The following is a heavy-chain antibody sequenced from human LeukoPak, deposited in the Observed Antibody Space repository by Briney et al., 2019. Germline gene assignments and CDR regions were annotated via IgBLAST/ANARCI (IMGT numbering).Heavy chain of an antibody. D-gene: IGHD3-3*01. CDR1: GFTFSSYG. CDR2: ISSNGGST. J-gene: IGHJ3*02. V-gene: IGHV3-64*01. CDR3: ARSIFGVVIPTGGAFDI. Sequence: GRSLRLSCAASGFTFSSYGMHWVRQAPGKGLEYVSAISSNGGSTYYANSVKGRFTISRDNSKNTLYLQMGSLRAEDMAVYYCARSIFGVVIPTGGAFDIWGRGTMVTVSS.